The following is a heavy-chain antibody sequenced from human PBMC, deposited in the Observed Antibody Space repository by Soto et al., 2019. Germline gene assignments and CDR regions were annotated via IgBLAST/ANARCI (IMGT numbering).Heavy chain of an antibody. Sequence: EVQLVESGGGLVKPGRSLRLSCTASGFTFGDYAMSWFRQAPGKGLEWVGFIRSKAYGETTEYAASVKGRFTISRDDSKSSDYLQMNSLKTEDTAVYYCTLPMVRGGITSGFGALDWFDPWGQGTLVTVSS. CDR1: GFTFGDYA. V-gene: IGHV3-49*05. CDR2: IRSKAYGETT. D-gene: IGHD3-10*01. J-gene: IGHJ5*02. CDR3: TLPMVRGGITSGFGALDWFDP.